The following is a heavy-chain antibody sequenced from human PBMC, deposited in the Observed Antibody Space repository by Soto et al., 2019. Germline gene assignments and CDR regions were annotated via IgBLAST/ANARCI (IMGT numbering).Heavy chain of an antibody. D-gene: IGHD2-15*01. CDR3: AREYCGGGRFSGVDH. CDR2: ISTNSDDT. Sequence: GAGVKVSSKTSGYTFTDYGISWVRQAPGQGLEWMGWISTNSDDTKYAQEFQGRVTVTTDTSTSTAYMGLRSLRYDDTAVYYCAREYCGGGRFSGVDHWG. CDR1: GYTFTDYG. V-gene: IGHV1-18*01. J-gene: IGHJ4*01.